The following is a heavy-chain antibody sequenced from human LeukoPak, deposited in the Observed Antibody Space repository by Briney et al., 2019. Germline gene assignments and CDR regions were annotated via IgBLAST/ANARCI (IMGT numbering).Heavy chain of an antibody. CDR2: INSDGSST. V-gene: IGHV3-74*01. D-gene: IGHD3-10*01. Sequence: GGPLRLSCAASEFTFSRYCMHWVRQVPGKGLVWVSGINSDGSSTSYADSVKGRFTISRDNAKNTLYVQMNSLRAEDTAVYYCSTGSGHAFDIWGRGTMVTVSS. J-gene: IGHJ3*02. CDR3: STGSGHAFDI. CDR1: EFTFSRYC.